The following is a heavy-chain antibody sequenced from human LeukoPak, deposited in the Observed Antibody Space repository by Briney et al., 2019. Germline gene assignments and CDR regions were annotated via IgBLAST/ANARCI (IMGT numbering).Heavy chain of an antibody. CDR2: VSGSGGST. CDR1: GFTFSSYA. D-gene: IGHD3-10*01. V-gene: IGHV3-23*01. J-gene: IGHJ4*02. Sequence: GGSLRLSCAASGFTFSSYAMSWVRQAPGKGLEWVSAVSGSGGSTYYADSVKGRLTISRDHSKNTLYLQMNSLRAEDTVLYYCAKDGPLWFGELTHFDYWGQGTLVTVSS. CDR3: AKDGPLWFGELTHFDY.